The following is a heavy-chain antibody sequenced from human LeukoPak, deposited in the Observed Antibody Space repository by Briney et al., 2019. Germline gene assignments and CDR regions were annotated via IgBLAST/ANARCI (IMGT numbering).Heavy chain of an antibody. V-gene: IGHV1-18*01. D-gene: IGHD6-19*01. CDR2: ISAYNGNT. Sequence: ASVKVSCKASGYTFTSYDINWVRQATGQGLEWMGWISAYNGNTNYAQKLQGRVTMTTDTSTSTAYMELRSLRSDDTAVYYCARVSVGEWLVYSDYWGEGTLVTVPS. CDR3: ARVSVGEWLVYSDY. CDR1: GYTFTSYD. J-gene: IGHJ4*02.